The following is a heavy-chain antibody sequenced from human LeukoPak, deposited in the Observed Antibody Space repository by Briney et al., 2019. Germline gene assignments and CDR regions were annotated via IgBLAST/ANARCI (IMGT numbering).Heavy chain of an antibody. CDR3: ARGPLGSSSSRYYYYMDV. J-gene: IGHJ6*03. CDR1: GYTFTGYY. CDR2: INPNSGGT. Sequence: ASVKVSCKASGYTFTGYYMHWVRQAPGQGLEWMGWINPNSGGTNYAQKFQGRVTMTRDTSISTAYMEVSRLRPDDTAVYYCARGPLGSSSSRYYYYMDVWGKGTTVTVSS. V-gene: IGHV1-2*02. D-gene: IGHD6-6*01.